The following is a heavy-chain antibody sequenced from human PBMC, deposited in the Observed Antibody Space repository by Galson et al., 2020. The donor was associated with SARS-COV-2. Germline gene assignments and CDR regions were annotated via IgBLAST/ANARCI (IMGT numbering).Heavy chain of an antibody. CDR2: ISDSAST. J-gene: IGHJ4*02. V-gene: IGHV4-30-4*07. D-gene: IGHD3-22*01. CDR1: GGSIRTGGYS. Sequence: SETLSLTCAVSGGSIRTGGYSWTWIRQPPGKGLEWIGYISDSASTYYNPSLMSRVTISADTSKNHFTLKLTSVTAADTAVYYCARDLGSSGLFDYWGQGALVTVSS. CDR3: ARDLGSSGLFDY.